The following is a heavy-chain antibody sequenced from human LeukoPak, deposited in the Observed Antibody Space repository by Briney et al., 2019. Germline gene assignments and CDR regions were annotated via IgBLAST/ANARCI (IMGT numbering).Heavy chain of an antibody. V-gene: IGHV4-59*01. Sequence: PSETLSLTCTVSGGSISSYYWSWIRQPPGKGLEWIGYIYYSGSTNYNPSLKSRVIISVHTSKNQFSLKLSSVTAADAAVYYCARDQSGSYIFDYWGQGTLVTVSS. J-gene: IGHJ4*02. CDR1: GGSISSYY. CDR2: IYYSGST. D-gene: IGHD1-26*01. CDR3: ARDQSGSYIFDY.